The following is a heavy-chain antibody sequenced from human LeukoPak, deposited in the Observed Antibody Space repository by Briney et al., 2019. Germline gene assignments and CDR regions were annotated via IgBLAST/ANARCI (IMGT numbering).Heavy chain of an antibody. J-gene: IGHJ4*02. D-gene: IGHD1-1*01. CDR2: ISYDGSNK. CDR1: GFTFSSYA. Sequence: GGSLRLSCAASGFTFSSYAMHWVRQAQGKGLEWVAVISYDGSNKYYEDSVKGRFTISRDNSKNTLYLQMNSLRAEDTAVYYCARGLYNWNDGYYFDYWGQGTLVTVSS. V-gene: IGHV3-30*04. CDR3: ARGLYNWNDGYYFDY.